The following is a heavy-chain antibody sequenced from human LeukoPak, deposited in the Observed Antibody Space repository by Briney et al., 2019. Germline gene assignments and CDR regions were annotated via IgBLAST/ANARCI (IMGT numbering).Heavy chain of an antibody. CDR3: AKGLRLDLGELSTFDD. CDR2: ISYDGSFK. Sequence: GSSLRLSCAASGFIFSTYGMHWVRQAPGKGLEWVAFISYDGSFKYSVDSVKGRFTISRDNSKNTLYLQMNSLRPGDTAVYYCAKGLRLDLGELSTFDDWGQGSLVTVSS. CDR1: GFIFSTYG. D-gene: IGHD3-16*02. V-gene: IGHV3-30*18. J-gene: IGHJ4*02.